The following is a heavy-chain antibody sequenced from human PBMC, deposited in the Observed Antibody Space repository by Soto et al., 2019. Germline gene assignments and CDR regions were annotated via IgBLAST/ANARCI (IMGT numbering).Heavy chain of an antibody. CDR3: TSPSINYDILTDYFKY. Sequence: PGGSLRLSCAASGFTFSGSAVHWVRQAPGKGLEWVGRIRGKANSDATVYDASVKGRFTISRDDSMNTAYLQMNSLKTEDTAVYCCTSPSINYDILTDYFKYWGQGSLVTVSS. J-gene: IGHJ4*02. D-gene: IGHD3-9*01. CDR1: GFTFSGSA. CDR2: IRGKANSDAT. V-gene: IGHV3-73*01.